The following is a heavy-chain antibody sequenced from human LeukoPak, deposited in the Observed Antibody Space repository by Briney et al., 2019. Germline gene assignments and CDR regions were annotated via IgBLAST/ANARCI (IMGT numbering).Heavy chain of an antibody. CDR2: INHSGST. V-gene: IGHV4-34*01. CDR3: ARGLGSGSSS. D-gene: IGHD3-10*01. Sequence: PSETLSLTCAVYGGSFSGYYWSWIRQPPGKGLEWIGEINHSGSTNYNPSLKSRVTISVDTSKNQFSLKLSSVTAADTAVYYCARGLGSGSSSWGQGTLVTVSS. CDR1: GGSFSGYY. J-gene: IGHJ5*02.